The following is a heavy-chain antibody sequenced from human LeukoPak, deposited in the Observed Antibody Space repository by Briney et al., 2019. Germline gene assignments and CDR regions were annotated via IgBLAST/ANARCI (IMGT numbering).Heavy chain of an antibody. CDR2: ISGSGGST. V-gene: IGHV3-23*01. CDR1: GFTXSSYA. J-gene: IGHJ4*02. D-gene: IGHD4-17*01. CDR3: ATHKENYGDSCLDDD. Sequence: SLRLSCAASGFTXSSYAMSWVRQAPGKGLEWVSAISGSGGSTYYADSVKGRFTVSRGNSKKTLYLQMNSLREDDTAVYYCATHKENYGDSCLDDDCGQGTLVTVSS.